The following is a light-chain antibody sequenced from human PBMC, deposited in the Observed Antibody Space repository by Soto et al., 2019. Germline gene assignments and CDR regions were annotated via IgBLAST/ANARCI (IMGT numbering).Light chain of an antibody. Sequence: TQFPATLSLSTDEGATHSSTDSQSVSSYLAWYQQKRGQAPRLLIYDSSNRATGIPARFSGSGSGTDFSLIISSLETEDFAVYYCKQRSVWPLTFGGGTKVDIK. J-gene: IGKJ4*01. CDR2: DSS. CDR3: KQRSVWPLT. V-gene: IGKV3-11*01. CDR1: QSVSSY.